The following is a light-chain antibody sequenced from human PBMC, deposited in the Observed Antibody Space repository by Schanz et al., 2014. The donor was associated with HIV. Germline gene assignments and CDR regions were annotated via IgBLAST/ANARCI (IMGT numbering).Light chain of an antibody. CDR2: KNN. CDR3: AAWDVNLNGPV. V-gene: IGLV1-47*01. Sequence: QSVLTQPPSVSETPGQRVTISCSGSNYNIGSNFVYWYQQLPGTAPKLLIYKNNRRPSGVPERFSGSKSGTSASLAISGLRAEDEADYYCAAWDVNLNGPVFGGGTKLTVL. J-gene: IGLJ2*01. CDR1: NYNIGSNF.